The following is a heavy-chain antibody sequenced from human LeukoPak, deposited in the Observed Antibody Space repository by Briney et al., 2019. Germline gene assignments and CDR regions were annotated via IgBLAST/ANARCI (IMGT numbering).Heavy chain of an antibody. J-gene: IGHJ5*02. V-gene: IGHV4-39*07. CDR2: IYYSGST. CDR1: GGSISSSSYF. Sequence: SETLSLTCTVSGGSISSSSYFWGWIRQPPGKGLEWIGNIYYSGSTYHSPSLKSRVTISVDTSKNQFSLKLDSVTAADTAVYYCARVTGNWFDPWGQGTLVIVSS. CDR3: ARVTGNWFDP. D-gene: IGHD3-10*01.